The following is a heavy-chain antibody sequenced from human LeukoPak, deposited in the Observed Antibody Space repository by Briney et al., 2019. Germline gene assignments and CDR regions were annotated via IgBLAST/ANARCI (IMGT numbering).Heavy chain of an antibody. D-gene: IGHD2-2*01. CDR2: ISAYNGNT. Sequence: ASVKVSCKASGYTFTSYGISWVRQAPGQGLEWMGWISAYNGNTNYAQKLQGRVTMTTDTSTSTAYMELRSLRSGDTAVYYCARAPNGCSSTSRYGSWFDPWGQGTLVTVSS. J-gene: IGHJ5*02. CDR1: GYTFTSYG. V-gene: IGHV1-18*04. CDR3: ARAPNGCSSTSRYGSWFDP.